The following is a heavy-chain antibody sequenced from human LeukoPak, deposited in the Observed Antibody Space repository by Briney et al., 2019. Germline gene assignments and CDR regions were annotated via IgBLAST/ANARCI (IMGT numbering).Heavy chain of an antibody. D-gene: IGHD4-17*01. CDR2: IYYSGST. J-gene: IGHJ6*03. CDR1: GGSISSGGYY. Sequence: SQTLSLTCTVSGGSISSGGYYWSWIRQHPGKGLEWIGYIYYSGSTYYNPSLKSRVTISVDTSKNQFSLKLSSVTAADTAVYYCARGYGDYYSVYYYYMDVWGKGTTVTVSS. V-gene: IGHV4-31*03. CDR3: ARGYGDYYSVYYYYMDV.